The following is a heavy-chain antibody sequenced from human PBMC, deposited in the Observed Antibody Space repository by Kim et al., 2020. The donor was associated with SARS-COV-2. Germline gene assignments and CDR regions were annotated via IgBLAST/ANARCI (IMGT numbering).Heavy chain of an antibody. V-gene: IGHV1-69*13. J-gene: IGHJ5*02. CDR1: GGTFSSYA. CDR3: ARAYYDFWSGYPSKYNWFDP. Sequence: SVKVSCKASGGTFSSYAISWVRQAPGQGLEWMGGIIPIFGTANYAQKFQGRVTITADESTSTAYMELSSLRSEDTAVYYCARAYYDFWSGYPSKYNWFDPWGQGTLGTVSS. CDR2: IIPIFGTA. D-gene: IGHD3-3*01.